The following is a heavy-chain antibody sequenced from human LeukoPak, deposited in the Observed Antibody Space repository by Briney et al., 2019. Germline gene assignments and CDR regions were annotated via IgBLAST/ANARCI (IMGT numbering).Heavy chain of an antibody. CDR1: GFTFSSHW. D-gene: IGHD6-13*01. V-gene: IGHV3-7*01. Sequence: GGSLRLSCAASGFTFSSHWMSWVRQAPGKGLEWVANIKQDGSEKYYVDSVKGRFTISRDNGKNSLYLQMNSLRAEDTAVYCYARAMVDSSRSYVYYYYYRDVWGKGTTVTVSS. CDR2: IKQDGSEK. J-gene: IGHJ6*03. CDR3: ARAMVDSSRSYVYYYYYRDV.